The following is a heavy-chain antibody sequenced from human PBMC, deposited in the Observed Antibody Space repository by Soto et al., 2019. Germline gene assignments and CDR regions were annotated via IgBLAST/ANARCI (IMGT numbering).Heavy chain of an antibody. CDR1: GYTLTELS. Sequence: QVQLVQSGAEVKKPGASVKVSCKVSGYTLTELSMHWVRQAPGKGLEWMGGFDPEDGETIYAQKFQGRVTMTEDTSTDTAYMELSSLRSEDTAVYYCAIGYCSSTSCSRPYYYYYGMDVWGQGTTVTVSS. V-gene: IGHV1-24*01. D-gene: IGHD2-2*01. CDR3: AIGYCSSTSCSRPYYYYYGMDV. CDR2: FDPEDGET. J-gene: IGHJ6*02.